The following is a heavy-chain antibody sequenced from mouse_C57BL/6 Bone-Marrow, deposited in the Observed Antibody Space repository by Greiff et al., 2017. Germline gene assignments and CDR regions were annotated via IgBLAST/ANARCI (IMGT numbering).Heavy chain of an antibody. Sequence: QVQLQQPGAELVKPGASVKLSCKASGYTFTSYWMQWVKQRPGQGLEWIREFDPSDSYTNYNQKFKGKATLTVDTSSSTAYMQLSSLTSEDSAVXYCARLDGYWDYAMDYWGQGTSVTVSS. V-gene: IGHV1-50*01. D-gene: IGHD2-3*01. J-gene: IGHJ4*01. CDR2: FDPSDSYT. CDR1: GYTFTSYW. CDR3: ARLDGYWDYAMDY.